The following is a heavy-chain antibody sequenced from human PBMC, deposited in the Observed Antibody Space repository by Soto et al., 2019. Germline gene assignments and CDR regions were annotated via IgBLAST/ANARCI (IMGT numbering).Heavy chain of an antibody. CDR3: AFTSAPLSGWFDS. J-gene: IGHJ5*01. V-gene: IGHV2-5*02. Sequence: GPTLVNPTQTLTLSCTFSGFPLRGRGMGVGWIRQPPGQALAWLSLLYWDDDKRYSPSLNSRLTITKDTSKSQVVLTMTHMAPVDTATYYCAFTSAPLSGWFDSWGQGIQVTVSS. CDR2: LYWDDDK. CDR1: GFPLRGRGMG. D-gene: IGHD6-13*01.